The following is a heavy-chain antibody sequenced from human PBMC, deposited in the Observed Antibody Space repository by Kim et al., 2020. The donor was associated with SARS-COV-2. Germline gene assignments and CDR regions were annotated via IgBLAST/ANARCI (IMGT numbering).Heavy chain of an antibody. D-gene: IGHD6-19*01. J-gene: IGHJ3*01. V-gene: IGHV3-30*01. CDR3: AREGQSSGLAGTYDV. Sequence: ASVKGRFTVSRDNPNNVMFLQLDSLRPEDTAVYYCAREGQSSGLAGTYDVWGRGTLVTVSS.